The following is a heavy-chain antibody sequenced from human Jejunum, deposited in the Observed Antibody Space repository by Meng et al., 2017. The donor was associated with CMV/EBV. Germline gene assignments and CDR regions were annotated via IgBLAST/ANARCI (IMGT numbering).Heavy chain of an antibody. CDR1: GFPVSTNY. Sequence: AASGFPVSTNYMSWVRQAPGKGLEWVSGIDWNGGTTAYADSVKGRFTISRDNAKNSLYLHMISLRAEDTALYYCARDFSYYSLDVWGQGTTVTVSS. CDR2: IDWNGGTT. CDR3: ARDFSYYSLDV. D-gene: IGHD2/OR15-2a*01. V-gene: IGHV3-20*03. J-gene: IGHJ6*02.